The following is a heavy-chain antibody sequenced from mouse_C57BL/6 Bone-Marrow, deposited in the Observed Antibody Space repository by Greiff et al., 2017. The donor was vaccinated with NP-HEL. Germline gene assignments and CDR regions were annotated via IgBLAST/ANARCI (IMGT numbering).Heavy chain of an antibody. Sequence: EVHLVESGAELVRPGASVKLSCTVSGFNIKDDYMHWVKQRPEQGLEWIGWIDPENGDTEYASKFPGKATITADTSSKTAYLQLSSLTSEDTAVYYCTTGGSSPYAMDYWGQGTSVTVSS. CDR3: TTGGSSPYAMDY. J-gene: IGHJ4*01. V-gene: IGHV14-4*01. CDR1: GFNIKDDY. D-gene: IGHD1-1*01. CDR2: IDPENGDT.